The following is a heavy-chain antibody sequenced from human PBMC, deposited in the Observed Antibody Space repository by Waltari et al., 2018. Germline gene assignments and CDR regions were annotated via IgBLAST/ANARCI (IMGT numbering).Heavy chain of an antibody. CDR2: ISYSGST. V-gene: IGHV4-39*07. CDR1: GGSISSERYY. Sequence: QLQLQESGPGLVKPSETLSLTCTVSGGSISSERYYWGWIRQPPGKGLEWIGMISYSGSTDSIPSFKSRVTMSIDTSKNQFSLNLSSVSAADTAVYYCARDAATGYFDSWGQGTLVTVSS. J-gene: IGHJ4*02. D-gene: IGHD1-1*01. CDR3: ARDAATGYFDS.